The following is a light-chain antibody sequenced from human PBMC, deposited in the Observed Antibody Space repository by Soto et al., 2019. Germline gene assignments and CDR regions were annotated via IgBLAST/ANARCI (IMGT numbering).Light chain of an antibody. J-gene: IGLJ3*02. Sequence: QLVLTQSSSASASLGSSVKLTCTLRSGHISYIFAWHQQQPGKAPRYLMKLEGSGSYNKGSGVPDRFSGSSSGADRYLTISRLQSEDEADYYCETWDSNTRVFGGGTTLTVL. CDR2: LEGSGSY. CDR3: ETWDSNTRV. V-gene: IGLV4-60*03. CDR1: SGHISYI.